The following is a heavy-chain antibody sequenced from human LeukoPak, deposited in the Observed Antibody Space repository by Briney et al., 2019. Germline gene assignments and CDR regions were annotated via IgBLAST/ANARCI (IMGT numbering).Heavy chain of an antibody. V-gene: IGHV4-59*01. Sequence: SETLSLTCTVSGGSISSYYWSWIRQPPGKGLEWIGYIYYSGSTNYNPSLKSRVTISVDTSKNQFSLKLSSVTAADTAVYYCARADYYGSGSYSVGAFDIWGQGTMVTVSS. CDR3: ARADYYGSGSYSVGAFDI. J-gene: IGHJ3*02. D-gene: IGHD3-10*01. CDR2: IYYSGST. CDR1: GGSISSYY.